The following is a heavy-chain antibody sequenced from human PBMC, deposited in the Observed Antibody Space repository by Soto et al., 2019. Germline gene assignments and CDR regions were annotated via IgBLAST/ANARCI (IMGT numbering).Heavy chain of an antibody. CDR3: VRGASLNFDY. D-gene: IGHD1-26*01. Sequence: EVQLVESGGGVLRPGGSLRLSCAASGFTFDDYGMSWARQAPGKGLEWVSGVNWNGGSTGYADSVKGRFTISRDNAKNSLYLQMNSLKAEDTAFYYCVRGASLNFDYWGQGTLVTVSS. J-gene: IGHJ4*02. V-gene: IGHV3-20*04. CDR2: VNWNGGST. CDR1: GFTFDDYG.